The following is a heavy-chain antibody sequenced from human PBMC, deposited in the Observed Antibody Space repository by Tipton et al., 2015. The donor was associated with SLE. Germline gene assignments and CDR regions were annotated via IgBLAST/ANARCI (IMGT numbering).Heavy chain of an antibody. D-gene: IGHD3-22*01. CDR2: IYYSGST. V-gene: IGHV4-61*08. CDR1: GGSISSGDYF. Sequence: TLSLTCSVSGGSISSGDYFWSWVRQPPGKGLEWIGYIYYSGSTNYNPSLKSRVTISVDTSKNQFSLKLSSVTAADTAVYYCARGYDSTRGLLGWFFDYWGQGTLVTVSS. J-gene: IGHJ4*02. CDR3: ARGYDSTRGLLGWFFDY.